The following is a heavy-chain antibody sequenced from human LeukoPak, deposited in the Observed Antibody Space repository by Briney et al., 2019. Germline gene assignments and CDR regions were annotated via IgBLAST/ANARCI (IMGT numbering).Heavy chain of an antibody. CDR1: GFTFSGYV. Sequence: PGRSLRLSCAASGFTFSGYVMTWVRQATGKGLECVSSITFSSSHIYYADSVKGRFTISRDNTKDSLYLQMNSLRAEDTAIYYCARGPQFSGPGWFDPWGQGTLVTVSS. J-gene: IGHJ5*02. D-gene: IGHD3-10*01. CDR2: ITFSSSHI. V-gene: IGHV3-21*01. CDR3: ARGPQFSGPGWFDP.